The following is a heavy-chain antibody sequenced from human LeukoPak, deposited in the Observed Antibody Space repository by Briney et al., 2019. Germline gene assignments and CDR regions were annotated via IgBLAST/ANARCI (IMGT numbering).Heavy chain of an antibody. V-gene: IGHV1-69*13. D-gene: IGHD4-11*01. CDR1: GGTFSSYA. CDR3: ARGQHSMSTFAYY. J-gene: IGHJ4*02. Sequence: SVKVSCKASGGTFSSYAISWVRQAPGQGLEWMGGIIPFFGTANYAQKFQGRVTITADESTSTAYMELSSLRSEDTAVYYCARGQHSMSTFAYYWGQGTLVTVSS. CDR2: IIPFFGTA.